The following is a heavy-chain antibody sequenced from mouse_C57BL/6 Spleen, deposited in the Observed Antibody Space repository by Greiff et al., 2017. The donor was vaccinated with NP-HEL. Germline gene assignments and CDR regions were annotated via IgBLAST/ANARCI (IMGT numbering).Heavy chain of an antibody. D-gene: IGHD1-1*01. J-gene: IGHJ3*01. CDR1: GFNITDYY. CDR2: IDPEDGET. CDR3: ASYYYGSSFAY. Sequence: EVQLQQSGAELVKPGASVKLSCTASGFNITDYYMHWVKQRTEQGLEWIGRIDPEDGETNYAPKFKGKATLTADTSSNTAYLQLSSLTSEDTAVYYCASYYYGSSFAYWGQGTLVTVSA. V-gene: IGHV14-2*01.